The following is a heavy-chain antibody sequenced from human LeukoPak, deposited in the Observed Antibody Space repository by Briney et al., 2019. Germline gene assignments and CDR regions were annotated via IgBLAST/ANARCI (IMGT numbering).Heavy chain of an antibody. CDR2: IYYTET. CDR3: ATLTGGDDAFDI. D-gene: IGHD4-23*01. V-gene: IGHV4-59*02. J-gene: IGHJ3*02. CDR1: GGSVSNYY. Sequence: SETLSLTCTVSGGSVSNYYWSWIRQSPGKGLEWIGYIYYTETGYNPSLKSRVTISVLTSKNRFSLKLSSVTAADTAVYYCATLTGGDDAFDIWGQGTMVTVSS.